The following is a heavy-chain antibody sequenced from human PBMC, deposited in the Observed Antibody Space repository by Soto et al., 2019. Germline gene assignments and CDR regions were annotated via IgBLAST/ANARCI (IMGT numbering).Heavy chain of an antibody. V-gene: IGHV1-18*01. CDR2: ISGDNINS. D-gene: IGHD1-26*01. CDR1: GFTFSDYG. J-gene: IGHJ6*02. Sequence: ASVKVSCKASGFTFSDYGLSWVRQAPGQPLEWMGWISGDNINSKYSQKFQGRLTMTTDTSTATASMELRSLTSDDTAVYYCAKVGPSYYYGMDVWGQGTTVTVSS. CDR3: AKVGPSYYYGMDV.